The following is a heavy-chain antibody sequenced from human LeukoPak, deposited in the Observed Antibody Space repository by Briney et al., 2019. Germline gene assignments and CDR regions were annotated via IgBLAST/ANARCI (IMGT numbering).Heavy chain of an antibody. Sequence: GASVKVSCKASGYTFTSYGISWVRQAPGQGLEWMGWISAYNGNTNYAQKLQGRVTITTDESTSTAYMELSSLRSEDTAVYYCARDDYGDYLVYWGQGTLVTVSS. CDR2: ISAYNGNT. D-gene: IGHD4-17*01. CDR3: ARDDYGDYLVY. V-gene: IGHV1-18*01. J-gene: IGHJ4*02. CDR1: GYTFTSYG.